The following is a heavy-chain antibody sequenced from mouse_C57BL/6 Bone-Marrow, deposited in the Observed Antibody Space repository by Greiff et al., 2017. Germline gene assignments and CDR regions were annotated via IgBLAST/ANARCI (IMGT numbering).Heavy chain of an antibody. J-gene: IGHJ1*03. CDR3: ATTVVTYWYFDV. D-gene: IGHD1-1*01. CDR1: GYTFTSYW. Sequence: QVHVKQPGAELVKPGASVKMSCKASGYTFTSYWITWVKQRPGQGLEWIGDIYPGSGSTNYNEKFKSKATLTVDTSSSTAYMQLSSLTSEDSAVYYCATTVVTYWYFDVWGTGTTVTVSS. CDR2: IYPGSGST. V-gene: IGHV1-55*01.